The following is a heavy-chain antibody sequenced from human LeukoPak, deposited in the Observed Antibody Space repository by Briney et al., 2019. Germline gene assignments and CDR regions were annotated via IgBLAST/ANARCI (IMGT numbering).Heavy chain of an antibody. V-gene: IGHV1-18*01. Sequence: GASVKVSCKASGGTFSSYAISWVRQAPGQGLEWMGWISAYNGNTNYAQKLQGRVTMTTDTSTSTAYMELRSLRSDDTAVYYCARVVGIAAAGRRLIDYWGQGTLVTVSS. CDR1: GGTFSSYA. CDR2: ISAYNGNT. D-gene: IGHD6-13*01. CDR3: ARVVGIAAAGRRLIDY. J-gene: IGHJ4*02.